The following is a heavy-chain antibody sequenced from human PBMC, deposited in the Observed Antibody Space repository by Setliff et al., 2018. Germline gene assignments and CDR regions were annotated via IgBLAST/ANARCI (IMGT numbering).Heavy chain of an antibody. Sequence: ASVKVSCKASGYTFTSYDINWVRQATGQGLEWMGWMNPNSGNTGYAQKFQGRGTMTRNTSISTAYMDLSSLRFEDTAVYYCARAQSWSGGPYYFDNWGQGTLVTVAA. CDR3: ARAQSWSGGPYYFDN. CDR1: GYTFTSYD. CDR2: MNPNSGNT. J-gene: IGHJ4*02. D-gene: IGHD3-3*01. V-gene: IGHV1-8*02.